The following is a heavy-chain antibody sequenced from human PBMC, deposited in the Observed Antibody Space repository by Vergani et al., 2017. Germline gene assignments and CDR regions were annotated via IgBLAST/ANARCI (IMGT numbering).Heavy chain of an antibody. CDR1: GFTFSACP. CDR2: MSARYPST. J-gene: IGHJ4*02. D-gene: IGHD3-22*01. CDR3: ARLSYDTTPYWQGGYDC. V-gene: IGHV3-23*01. Sequence: EVQLLQSGGGVIQPGGSVRLSCAASGFTFSACPMTCVRQAPGKGLEWVSAMSARYPSTYYADSVKGRFTISRDNSKNMLYLQMNSLRAEDTAVYYCARLSYDTTPYWQGGYDCWGQGTLVSVSS.